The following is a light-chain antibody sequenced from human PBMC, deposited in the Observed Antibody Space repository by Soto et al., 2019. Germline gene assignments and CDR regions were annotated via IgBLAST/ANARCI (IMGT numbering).Light chain of an antibody. CDR1: SSDVGGYNY. J-gene: IGLJ2*01. V-gene: IGLV2-14*01. CDR2: DVS. Sequence: QSVLTQPASVSGSPGQSITISCTGTSSDVGGYNYVSWYQQHPGKAPKLMIYDVSNRPSGVSNRFSGSKSGNTASLTISGLQAEDEADYYCSSYTSSSTSVVFGGETNLTVL. CDR3: SSYTSSSTSVV.